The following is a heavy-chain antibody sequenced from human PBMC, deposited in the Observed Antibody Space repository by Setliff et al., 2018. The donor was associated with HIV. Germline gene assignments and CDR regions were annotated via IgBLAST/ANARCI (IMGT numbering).Heavy chain of an antibody. V-gene: IGHV4-39*01. Sequence: SETLSLTCTLSGGSINNSDCNWAWIRQSPGKGLEWIASAYYIGSTYYSSLKSRAAISVDTSKNRFSLRLSSVTAADTAIYYCARQVWLSDNHYYYYMDVWGRGTTVTVSS. CDR1: GGSINNSDCN. D-gene: IGHD2-21*01. J-gene: IGHJ6*03. CDR3: ARQVWLSDNHYYYYMDV. CDR2: AYYIGST.